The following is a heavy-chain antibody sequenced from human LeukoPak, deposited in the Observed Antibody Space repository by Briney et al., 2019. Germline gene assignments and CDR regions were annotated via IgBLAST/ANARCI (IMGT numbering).Heavy chain of an antibody. V-gene: IGHV3-30*18. J-gene: IGHJ4*02. CDR1: GFTFSSYG. CDR3: AKLQMTTVTINPDN. D-gene: IGHD4-17*01. Sequence: PGRSVRLSCEASGFTFSSYGMHWVRQAPGKGLEWVAVISYDGSNKYYADSVKGRFTISRDNSKNTLYLQMNNLRAEDTAVYYCAKLQMTTVTINPDNWGQGTLVTVSS. CDR2: ISYDGSNK.